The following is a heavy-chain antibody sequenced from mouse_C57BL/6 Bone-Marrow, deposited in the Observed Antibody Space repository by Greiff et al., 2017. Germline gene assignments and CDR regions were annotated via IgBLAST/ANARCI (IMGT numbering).Heavy chain of an antibody. J-gene: IGHJ4*01. V-gene: IGHV14-4*01. Sequence: EVQRVESGAELVRPGASVKLSCTASGFNIKDDYMHWVKQRPEQGLEWIGWIDPENGDTEYASKFQGKATITADTSSNTAYLQLSSLTSEDTAVYYCTPDYYSALCAMDYWGQGTSVTVSS. D-gene: IGHD1-1*01. CDR2: IDPENGDT. CDR3: TPDYYSALCAMDY. CDR1: GFNIKDDY.